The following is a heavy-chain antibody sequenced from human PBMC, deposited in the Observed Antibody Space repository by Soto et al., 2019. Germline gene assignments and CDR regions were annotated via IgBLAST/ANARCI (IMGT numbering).Heavy chain of an antibody. J-gene: IGHJ3*01. CDR2: IHSDGSST. D-gene: IGHD1-26*01. V-gene: IGHV3-74*03. Sequence: DVLLVESGGGSVQPGGSLSLSCAATGFTFSYYWMHWVRQAPGKGLVWVSRIHSDGSSTTDADSVKGRFTISRDNGKNTLYLQMNSLRAEDTAVYYCARGQWGAFDLWGQGTMVTVAS. CDR3: ARGQWGAFDL. CDR1: GFTFSYYW.